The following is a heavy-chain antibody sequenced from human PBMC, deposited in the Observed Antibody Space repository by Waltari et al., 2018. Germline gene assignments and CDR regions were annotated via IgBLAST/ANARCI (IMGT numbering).Heavy chain of an antibody. CDR1: GFTFSSYG. CDR2: IWYDGSNK. Sequence: QVQLVESGGGVVQPGRSLRLSCAASGFTFSSYGMHWVRQAPGKGREWVAVIWYDGSNKYYADSVKGRFTISRDNSKNTLYLQMNSLRAEDTAVYYCARVSYSSSWYPYYYYGMDVWGQGTTVTVSS. CDR3: ARVSYSSSWYPYYYYGMDV. V-gene: IGHV3-33*01. J-gene: IGHJ6*02. D-gene: IGHD6-13*01.